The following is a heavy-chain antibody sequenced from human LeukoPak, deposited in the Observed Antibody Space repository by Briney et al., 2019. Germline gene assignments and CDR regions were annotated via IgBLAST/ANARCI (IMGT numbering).Heavy chain of an antibody. CDR3: AREMAVAGSGVIDS. V-gene: IGHV1-69*05. CDR1: GGTFSSYA. J-gene: IGHJ4*02. CDR2: IIPIFGTA. Sequence: SVKVSCKASGGTFSSYAISWVRQAPGQGLEWMGGIIPIFGTANYAQKFQGRVTMTTDTSTNTAYMELRSLRSDDTAVYYCAREMAVAGSGVIDSWGQGTLVTVSS. D-gene: IGHD6-19*01.